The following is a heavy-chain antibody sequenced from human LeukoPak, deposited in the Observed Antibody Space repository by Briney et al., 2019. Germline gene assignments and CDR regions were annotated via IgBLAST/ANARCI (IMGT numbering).Heavy chain of an antibody. CDR1: GFTFSSYS. CDR3: AREFGREAFGY. V-gene: IGHV3-21*01. Sequence: GGSLRLSCAASGFTFSSYSMNWVRQAPGKGLEWVSSISSSSSYINYADSVKGRFTISRDSAKNSLYLQMNSLRAEDTAVYYCAREFGREAFGYWGQGTLVTVSS. J-gene: IGHJ4*02. CDR2: ISSSSSYI. D-gene: IGHD3-16*01.